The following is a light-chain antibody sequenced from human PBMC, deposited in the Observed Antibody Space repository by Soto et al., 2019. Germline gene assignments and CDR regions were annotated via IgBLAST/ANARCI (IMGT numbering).Light chain of an antibody. J-gene: IGKJ1*01. CDR1: QSVNSN. V-gene: IGKV3-15*01. CDR3: QQYNNWLLT. Sequence: EIVMTQSPATLSLSPGERATLSCRASQSVNSNLVWYQQKPGQAPRLLIYGASTRATGIPGRFSGSGYGTEFTLTISSLQSEDFAIYYCQQYNNWLLTFGQGTKVEIK. CDR2: GAS.